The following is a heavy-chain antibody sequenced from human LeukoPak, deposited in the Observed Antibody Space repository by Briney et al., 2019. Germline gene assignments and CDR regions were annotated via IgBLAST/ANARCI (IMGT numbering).Heavy chain of an antibody. V-gene: IGHV3-21*04. D-gene: IGHD3-22*01. CDR2: ISPSSSYK. CDR1: GSSFSSYS. J-gene: IGHJ4*02. Sequence: GGSLRLSCAASGSSFSSYSMNWVRQAPGKGLEWVSSISPSSSYKYYAESVKGRFTVSRDNSKNTLHLQMNSLRAEDTAIYYCAKQAYDSPRTDFDYWGQGTLVTVSS. CDR3: AKQAYDSPRTDFDY.